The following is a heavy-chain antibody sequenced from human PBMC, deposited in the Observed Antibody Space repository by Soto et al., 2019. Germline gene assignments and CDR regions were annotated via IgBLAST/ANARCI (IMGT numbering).Heavy chain of an antibody. CDR3: AKQMSPPMDV. CDR1: GFTFSGSA. J-gene: IGHJ6*03. CDR2: IRTKTNSYAT. V-gene: IGHV3-73*01. Sequence: GGSLRLSCAASGFTFSGSAMHWVRQASGKGLEWVGRIRTKTNSYATAYAASVKGRFTISRDDSKNTAYLQMNSLKTEDTAVYYCAKQMSPPMDVWGKGTTVTVSS. D-gene: IGHD6-13*01.